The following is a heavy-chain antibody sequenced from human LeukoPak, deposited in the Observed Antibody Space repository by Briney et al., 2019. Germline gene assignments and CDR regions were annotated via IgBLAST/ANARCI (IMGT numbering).Heavy chain of an antibody. CDR1: GFTFSSYW. Sequence: GGSLRLSCAASGFTFSSYWMHWVRHATGKGLVWVSRINNDGSSTSYADSVKGRFTISRDNAKNTLYLQMNSLRAEDTAVYYCARPTKEGSSWYWWFDPWGQGTLVTVSS. J-gene: IGHJ5*02. CDR3: ARPTKEGSSWYWWFDP. V-gene: IGHV3-74*01. D-gene: IGHD6-13*01. CDR2: INNDGSST.